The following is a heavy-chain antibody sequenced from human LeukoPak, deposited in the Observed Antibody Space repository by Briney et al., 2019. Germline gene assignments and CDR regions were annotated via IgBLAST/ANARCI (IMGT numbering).Heavy chain of an antibody. CDR3: ARIVVPAAIPVGWFDP. CDR2: IIPIFGTA. CDR1: GGTFSSYA. D-gene: IGHD2-2*01. Sequence: SVKVSCKASGGTFSSYAISWVRQAPGQGLEWMGGIIPIFGTANYAQKFQGRVTITTDESTSTAYMELSSLRSEDTAVYYCARIVVPAAIPVGWFDPWGQGTLVTVSS. J-gene: IGHJ5*02. V-gene: IGHV1-69*05.